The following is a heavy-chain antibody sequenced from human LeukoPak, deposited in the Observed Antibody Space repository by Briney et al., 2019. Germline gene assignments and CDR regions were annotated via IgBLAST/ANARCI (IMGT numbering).Heavy chain of an antibody. CDR2: ITTSSTYI. J-gene: IGHJ4*02. Sequence: PGRSLRLSCAASGFSFSDYNMNWVRQAPGKALEWVSSITTSSTYIYYGDSVKGRFTISRDNAKNSLYLQMNSLRAEDTAVYYCARDGHYDSSGYSTEIWGQGTLVTVSS. CDR3: ARDGHYDSSGYSTEI. D-gene: IGHD3-22*01. CDR1: GFSFSDYN. V-gene: IGHV3-21*04.